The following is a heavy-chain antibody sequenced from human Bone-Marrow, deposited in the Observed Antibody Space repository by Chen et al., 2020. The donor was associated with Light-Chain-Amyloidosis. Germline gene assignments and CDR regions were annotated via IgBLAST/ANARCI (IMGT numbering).Heavy chain of an antibody. D-gene: IGHD6-13*01. CDR2: ITDNGGTT. CDR1: GFTFSTYA. J-gene: IGHJ6*03. Sequence: EGQLVQSGGGLVQPGGSLRLSCAASGFTFSTYAMHWVRQAPGKGLEYVSAITDNGGTTYYANSVKGRFTISRDNSKNTLYLQMGSLRVEDMAVYYCARSSSWYGYYYYMDVWGKGTTVTVSS. V-gene: IGHV3-64*01. CDR3: ARSSSWYGYYYYMDV.